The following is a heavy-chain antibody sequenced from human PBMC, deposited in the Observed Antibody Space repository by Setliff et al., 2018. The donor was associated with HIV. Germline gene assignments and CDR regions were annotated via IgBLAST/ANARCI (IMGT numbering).Heavy chain of an antibody. Sequence: GESLKISCTGSGYSFTNYWNGWVRQMPGKGLEWMGIIFPGDSDTRYSPSFQGQVTISADTSISTAYLQWRSLKASDTAMYYCARKPGRAAMWRENYYYYYMDVWGKGTTVTVSS. D-gene: IGHD2-2*01. V-gene: IGHV5-51*01. CDR1: GYSFTNYW. J-gene: IGHJ6*03. CDR2: IFPGDSDT. CDR3: ARKPGRAAMWRENYYYYYMDV.